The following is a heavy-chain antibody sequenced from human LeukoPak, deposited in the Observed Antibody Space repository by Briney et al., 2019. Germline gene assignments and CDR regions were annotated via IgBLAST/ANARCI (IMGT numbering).Heavy chain of an antibody. CDR1: GGSISSYY. D-gene: IGHD6-19*01. J-gene: IGHJ4*02. CDR2: IYYSGST. V-gene: IGHV4-59*01. Sequence: SETLSLTCTVSGGSISSYYWSWIRQPPGKGLEWIGYIYYSGSTNYNPSLKGRVTISVDTSKNQFPLQLSSVTAAATAVYYCARLAVARPSYYFDYWGQGTLVTVSS. CDR3: ARLAVARPSYYFDY.